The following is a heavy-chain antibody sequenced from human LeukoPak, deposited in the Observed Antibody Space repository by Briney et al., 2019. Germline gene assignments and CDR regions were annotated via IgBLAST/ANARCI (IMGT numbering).Heavy chain of an antibody. CDR1: GYTFAGYY. CDR3: ARDPQRHSLRFLEWLSI. V-gene: IGHV1-2*02. D-gene: IGHD3-3*01. Sequence: ASVKVSCKASGYTFAGYYMHWVRQAPGQGLEWMGWINPNSGGTNYAQKFQGRVTMTRDTSISTAYMELSRLRSDDTAVYYCARDPQRHSLRFLEWLSIWGQGTLVTVSS. J-gene: IGHJ4*02. CDR2: INPNSGGT.